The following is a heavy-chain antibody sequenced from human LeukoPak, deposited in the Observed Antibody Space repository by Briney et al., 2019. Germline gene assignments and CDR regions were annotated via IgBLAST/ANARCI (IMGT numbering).Heavy chain of an antibody. Sequence: AGGSLRLSCAASGFTFSNSAMSWVRQAPGKGLEWVSGINGGGGGTYYADSVQGRCTISRDNSKNTLYLQMNSLRAEDTAVYYCAKAGSIRFDYWGQGTLVTVSS. CDR2: INGGGGGT. D-gene: IGHD1-26*01. CDR1: GFTFSNSA. V-gene: IGHV3-23*01. J-gene: IGHJ4*02. CDR3: AKAGSIRFDY.